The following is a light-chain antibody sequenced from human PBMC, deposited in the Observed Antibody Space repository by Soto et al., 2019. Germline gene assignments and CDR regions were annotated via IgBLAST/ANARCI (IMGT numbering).Light chain of an antibody. V-gene: IGLV1-51*02. Sequence: QSALAQPPSVSATPGQKVTISCSGSSSNIGNNYVSWYQQLPGTAPKLLIYENNKRPSGIPDRFSASKSGTSATLGITGLQTGDEADYYCGTWDSDLSAVVFGGGTKSPS. CDR1: SSNIGNNY. J-gene: IGLJ2*01. CDR2: ENN. CDR3: GTWDSDLSAVV.